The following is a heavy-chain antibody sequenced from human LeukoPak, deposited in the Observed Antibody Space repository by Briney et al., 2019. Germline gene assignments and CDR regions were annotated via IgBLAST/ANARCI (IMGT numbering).Heavy chain of an antibody. CDR2: INHSGST. J-gene: IGHJ4*02. CDR3: AIYSSSWAFDY. V-gene: IGHV4-34*01. CDR1: GGSFSGYY. Sequence: SETLSLTCAVSGGSFSGYYWSWIRQPPGKGLEWIGEINHSGSTNYNPSLKSRVTISVDTSKNQFSLKLSSVTAADTAVYYCAIYSSSWAFDYWGQGTLVTVSS. D-gene: IGHD6-13*01.